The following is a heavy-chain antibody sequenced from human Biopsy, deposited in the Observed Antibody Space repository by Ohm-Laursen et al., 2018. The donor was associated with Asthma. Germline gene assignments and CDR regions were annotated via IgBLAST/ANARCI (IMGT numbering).Heavy chain of an antibody. CDR3: VRHQYSSSWSTFDY. CDR1: GGSINIGDYY. D-gene: IGHD3-22*01. J-gene: IGHJ4*02. Sequence: SDTLSLTCTVSGGSINIGDYYWGWIRQPPGKGMEWIGSMYHSGSPYYHPSLKSRATISVDTSKNQLSLKMSSVTAADTAVYFCVRHQYSSSWSTFDYWGQGALVTVSS. V-gene: IGHV4-39*01. CDR2: MYHSGSP.